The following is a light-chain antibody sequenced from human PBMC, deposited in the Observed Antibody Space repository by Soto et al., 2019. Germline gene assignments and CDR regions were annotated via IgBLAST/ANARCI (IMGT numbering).Light chain of an antibody. CDR2: EVS. V-gene: IGLV2-14*01. CDR3: SSYRSGSTRLVV. CDR1: SSDVGGYTY. Sequence: QSVLTQPASVSGSPGQSITISCTGTSSDVGGYTYVSWYQHYPGKAPKLIIYEVSHRPSGVSDRFSGSKFGSTASLTISGLQAEDEADYYCSSYRSGSTRLVVFGGGTKLTVL. J-gene: IGLJ2*01.